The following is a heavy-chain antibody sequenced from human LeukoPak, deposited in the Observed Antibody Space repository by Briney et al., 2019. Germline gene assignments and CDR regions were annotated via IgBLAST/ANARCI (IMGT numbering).Heavy chain of an antibody. CDR1: GFTFSSYG. Sequence: GRSLRLSCAASGFTFSSYGMHWVRQAPGKGLEWVAVIWYDGSNKYYADSVKGRFTISRDNSKNTLYLQMNSLRAGDTAVYYCARSPRYYDSSGYSPPDYWGQGTLVTVSS. CDR3: ARSPRYYDSSGYSPPDY. J-gene: IGHJ4*02. V-gene: IGHV3-33*01. D-gene: IGHD3-22*01. CDR2: IWYDGSNK.